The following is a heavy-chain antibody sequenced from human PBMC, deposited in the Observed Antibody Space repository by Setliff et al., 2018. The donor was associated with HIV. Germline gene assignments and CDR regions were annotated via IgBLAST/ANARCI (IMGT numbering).Heavy chain of an antibody. V-gene: IGHV3-33*06. Sequence: PGGSLRLSCEASGFTFSNYGMHWVRQSAGKGLEWVAVIWFDGSNRYYADSVKGRFTISRDNSKNTLYLQMNNLRAEDTAMYYCAKVPSQKYNFGPNDYWGQGTLVTVSS. CDR1: GFTFSNYG. D-gene: IGHD5-18*01. CDR2: IWFDGSNR. J-gene: IGHJ4*02. CDR3: AKVPSQKYNFGPNDY.